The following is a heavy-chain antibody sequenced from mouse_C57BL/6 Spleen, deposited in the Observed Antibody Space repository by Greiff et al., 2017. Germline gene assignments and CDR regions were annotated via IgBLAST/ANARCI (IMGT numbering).Heavy chain of an antibody. CDR3: TRDTTVVGDYAMDY. J-gene: IGHJ4*01. D-gene: IGHD1-1*01. CDR1: GFTFSSYA. CDR2: ISRGGDYI. Sequence: EVLLLQSGEGLVKPGGSLKLSCAASGFTFSSYAMSWVRQTPEQRLEWVAYISRGGDYIYYADTVKGRYTISRDNARNTPYLQMSSLKSEDTAMYYCTRDTTVVGDYAMDYWGQGTSVTVSS. V-gene: IGHV5-9-1*02.